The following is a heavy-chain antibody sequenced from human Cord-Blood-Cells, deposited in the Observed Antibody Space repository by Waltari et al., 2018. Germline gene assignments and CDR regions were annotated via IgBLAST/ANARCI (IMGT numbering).Heavy chain of an antibody. V-gene: IGHV4-39*01. CDR1: GGSISSSSYY. J-gene: IGHJ4*02. CDR2: IYYSGST. D-gene: IGHD6-19*01. Sequence: QLQLQESGPGLVKPSETLSLTCTVSGGSISSSSYYWAWLRQPRGQGLEWIGSIYYSGSTYYNPSLKSRVTISVDTSKNQFSLKLSSVTAADTAVYYCARRPGYSSGWWRGLLFDYWGQGTLVTVSS. CDR3: ARRPGYSSGWWRGLLFDY.